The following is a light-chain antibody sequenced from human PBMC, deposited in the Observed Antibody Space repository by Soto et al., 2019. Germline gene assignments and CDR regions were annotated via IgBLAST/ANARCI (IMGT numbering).Light chain of an antibody. CDR1: QSVFSS. CDR3: QQYHSWPA. CDR2: GSA. J-gene: IGKJ1*01. V-gene: IGKV3-15*01. Sequence: EIVMTQSPATLSVSPGERATLSCRASQSVFSSLAWYQQRPGQAPRLLIYGSATRATGIPDRFSSSGSGTEFTLTISSLQSEDSAVYYCQQYHSWPAFGQGTKVEIK.